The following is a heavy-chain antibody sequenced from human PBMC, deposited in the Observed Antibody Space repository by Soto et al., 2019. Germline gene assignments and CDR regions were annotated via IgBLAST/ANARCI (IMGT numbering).Heavy chain of an antibody. V-gene: IGHV3-23*01. D-gene: IGHD2-15*01. CDR3: AKDRDLYCRWVICFHCFGY. J-gene: IGHJ4*02. Sequence: EVQLLESGGGLVQPGGSLRLSCAASGFIFSSYAMSWVRQAPGQGLEWVSTISGSADSTYYADSVKGLFTFSRDNSKNTLYLQMNSLRAEDTAVYYCAKDRDLYCRWVICFHCFGYGGQGSLVTVSS. CDR2: ISGSADST. CDR1: GFIFSSYA.